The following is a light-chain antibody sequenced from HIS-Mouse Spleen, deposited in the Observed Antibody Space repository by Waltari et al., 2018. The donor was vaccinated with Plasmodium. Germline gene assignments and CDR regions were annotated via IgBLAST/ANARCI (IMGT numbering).Light chain of an antibody. V-gene: IGLV3-19*01. Sequence: SSELTQDPAVSVALGQTVRITCQGDSLRSYYASWYKQKPGPAPVLVIYGKNNRPSGIPDRFSGSSSGNTASLTITGAQAEDEADYYCNSRDSSGNHQVFGGGTKLTVL. CDR3: NSRDSSGNHQV. CDR1: SLRSYY. CDR2: GKN. J-gene: IGLJ3*02.